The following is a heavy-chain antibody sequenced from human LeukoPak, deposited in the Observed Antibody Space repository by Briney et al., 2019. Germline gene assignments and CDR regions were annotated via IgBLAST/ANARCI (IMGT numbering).Heavy chain of an antibody. CDR1: GDSISSSGYF. Sequence: SETLSLTCTVSGDSISSSGYFWGWIRQPPGKGLERIGNIHYSGSTYYNPSLKSRVTISVDTSKNQFSLKLTSVTAADTAVYYCATRYCPYSSCNFFPHYWGQGTLVTVSS. J-gene: IGHJ4*02. CDR3: ATRYCPYSSCNFFPHY. V-gene: IGHV4-39*01. CDR2: IHYSGST. D-gene: IGHD2-15*01.